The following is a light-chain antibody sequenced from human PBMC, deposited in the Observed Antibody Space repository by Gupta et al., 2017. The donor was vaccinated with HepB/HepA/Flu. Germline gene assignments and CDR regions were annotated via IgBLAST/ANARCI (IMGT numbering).Light chain of an antibody. Sequence: QSVLTQPPSVSGAPGQRLTISFNGSSTNIGAGYDVHWYQQLPGTAPKLLIYGNSNRPSGVPDRFSGSKSGTSASLAITGLQAEDEADYYCQSYDSSLSGSGVFGGGTKLTVL. CDR3: QSYDSSLSGSGV. V-gene: IGLV1-40*01. CDR2: GNS. J-gene: IGLJ2*01. CDR1: STNIGAGYD.